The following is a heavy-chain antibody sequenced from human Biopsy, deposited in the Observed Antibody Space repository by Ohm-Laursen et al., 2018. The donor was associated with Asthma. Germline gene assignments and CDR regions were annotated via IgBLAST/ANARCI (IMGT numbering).Heavy chain of an antibody. Sequence: SQTLSLTCGVSGDSIDSGDYSWTWIRQSPGVGLEWIGYIYRNGDTYYNPTLKNRVTISIDRSKNQFSLRLRSVTAADTAVYYCARGWNCGGDCYSLDYWGRGTLVTVSS. CDR2: IYRNGDT. V-gene: IGHV4-30-2*06. J-gene: IGHJ4*02. CDR1: GDSIDSGDYS. D-gene: IGHD2-21*02. CDR3: ARGWNCGGDCYSLDY.